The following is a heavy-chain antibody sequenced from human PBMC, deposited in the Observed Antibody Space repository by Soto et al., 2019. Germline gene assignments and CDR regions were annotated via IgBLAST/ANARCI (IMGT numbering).Heavy chain of an antibody. CDR1: GFTFSSYA. J-gene: IGHJ4*02. V-gene: IGHV3-30-3*01. D-gene: IGHD6-6*01. CDR2: ISYDGSNK. Sequence: QVQLVESGGGVVQPGRSLRLSCAASGFTFSSYAMHWVRQAPGEGLEWVAVISYDGSNKYYADSVKGRFTISRDNSKNTLYLQMNSLRAEDTAVYYCARGREQLVLDYFDYWGQGTLVTVSS. CDR3: ARGREQLVLDYFDY.